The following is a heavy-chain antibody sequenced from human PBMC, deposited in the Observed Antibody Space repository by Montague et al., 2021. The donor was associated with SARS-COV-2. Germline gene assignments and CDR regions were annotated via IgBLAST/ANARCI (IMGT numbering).Heavy chain of an antibody. CDR3: ARGSTGWYAIFGHYGMDV. J-gene: IGHJ6*02. Sequence: SLRLSCAASRLTFSDFWMNWVRQAPGKGLEWVADIKHDGSEKSYVDSVKGRFTISRDNAKNSLYLQMNSLGAEDTAVYYCARGSTGWYAIFGHYGMDVWGQGTTVTVSS. CDR1: RLTFSDFW. V-gene: IGHV3-7*01. D-gene: IGHD6-19*01. CDR2: IKHDGSEK.